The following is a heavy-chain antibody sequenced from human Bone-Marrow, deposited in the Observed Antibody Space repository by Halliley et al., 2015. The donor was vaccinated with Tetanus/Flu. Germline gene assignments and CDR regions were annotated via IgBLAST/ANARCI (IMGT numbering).Heavy chain of an antibody. V-gene: IGHV3-53*01. J-gene: IGHJ6*02. Sequence: YNDGSAYYADVVKGRFTISRDNSKNTLHLQMNSLRAEDTAIYYCARVKSVAGLDYYNYYGMDVWGQGTTVTVAS. CDR3: ARVKSVAGLDYYNYYGMDV. CDR2: YNDGSA. D-gene: IGHD6-19*01.